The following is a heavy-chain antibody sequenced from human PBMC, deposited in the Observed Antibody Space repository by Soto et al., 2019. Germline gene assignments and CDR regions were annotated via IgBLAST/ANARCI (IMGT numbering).Heavy chain of an antibody. CDR3: ARSKDTARAKIMDV. V-gene: IGHV4-39*01. CDR2: IYYSGST. D-gene: IGHD5-18*01. CDR1: GGSISSSSYY. Sequence: SETLSLTCTVSGGSISSSSYYWGWIRQPPGKGLEWIGSIYYSGSTYYNPSLKSRVTISVDTSKNQFSLKLSSVTAEDTAVYYCARSKDTARAKIMDVWGQGNTVTVSS. J-gene: IGHJ6*02.